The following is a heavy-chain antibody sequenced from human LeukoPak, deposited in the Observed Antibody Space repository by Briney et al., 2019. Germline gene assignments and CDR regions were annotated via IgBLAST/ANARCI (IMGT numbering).Heavy chain of an antibody. J-gene: IGHJ4*02. D-gene: IGHD5-18*01. V-gene: IGHV4-39*07. CDR3: ARQAYSALYYFDY. Sequence: SETLSLTCSVSGGSISSSSYYWGWIRQPPGKGLEWTGSIYYSGSTYYNPSLKSRLTISVDTSKNQFSLKLSSVTAADTAVYYCARQAYSALYYFDYWGQGTLVTVSS. CDR2: IYYSGST. CDR1: GGSISSSSYY.